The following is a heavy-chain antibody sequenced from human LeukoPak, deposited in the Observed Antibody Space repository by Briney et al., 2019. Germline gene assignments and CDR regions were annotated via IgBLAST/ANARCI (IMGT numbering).Heavy chain of an antibody. J-gene: IGHJ5*02. Sequence: GGSLRRSCAASGFTFSSYGMHWVRQAPGKGLEWVAFIRYDGSNKYYADSVKGRFTISRDNSKNTLYLQMNSLRAEDTAVYYCAKDRNGRTGWFDPWGQGTLVTVSS. CDR1: GFTFSSYG. D-gene: IGHD1-1*01. V-gene: IGHV3-30*02. CDR2: IRYDGSNK. CDR3: AKDRNGRTGWFDP.